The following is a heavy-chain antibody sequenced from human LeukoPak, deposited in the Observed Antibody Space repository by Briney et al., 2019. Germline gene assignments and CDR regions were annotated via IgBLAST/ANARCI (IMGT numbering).Heavy chain of an antibody. J-gene: IGHJ4*02. V-gene: IGHV1-18*01. Sequence: GASVKVSCKASGYTFTSYGISWVRQAPGQGLEWMGWISAYNGNTNYAQKLQGRVTMTTDTSTSTAYMELRSLRSDDTAVYYCARDRGQAKLRLGELSFLPPDYWGQGTLVTVSS. CDR3: ARDRGQAKLRLGELSFLPPDY. D-gene: IGHD3-16*02. CDR2: ISAYNGNT. CDR1: GYTFTSYG.